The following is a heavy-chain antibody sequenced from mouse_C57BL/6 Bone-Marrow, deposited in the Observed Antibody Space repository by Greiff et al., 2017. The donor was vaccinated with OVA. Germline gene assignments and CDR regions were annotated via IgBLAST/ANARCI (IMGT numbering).Heavy chain of an antibody. CDR2: IRLKSDNYAT. J-gene: IGHJ4*01. CDR1: GFTFSNYW. V-gene: IGHV6-3*01. CDR3: TGYYSSSYAMDY. Sequence: EVMLVESGGGLVQPGGSMKLSCVASGFTFSNYWMNWVRQSPEKGLEWVAQIRLKSDNYATHYAESVKGRFTISRDDSKSSVYLQMNNLRAEDTGIYYCTGYYSSSYAMDYWGQGTSVTVSS. D-gene: IGHD2-5*01.